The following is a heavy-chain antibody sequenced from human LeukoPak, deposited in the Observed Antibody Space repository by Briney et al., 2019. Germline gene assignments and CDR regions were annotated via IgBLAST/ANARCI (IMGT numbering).Heavy chain of an antibody. V-gene: IGHV3-15*01. CDR2: IKSKTDGGTT. CDR3: TTDRYYYDSSGYYYTFDY. J-gene: IGHJ4*02. D-gene: IGHD3-22*01. Sequence: GGSPRLSCAASGFTFSNAWMSWVRQAPGKGLEWVGRIKSKTDGGTTDYAAPVKGRFTISRDDPKNTLYLQMNSLKTEDTAVYYCTTDRYYYDSSGYYYTFDYWGQGTLVTVSS. CDR1: GFTFSNAW.